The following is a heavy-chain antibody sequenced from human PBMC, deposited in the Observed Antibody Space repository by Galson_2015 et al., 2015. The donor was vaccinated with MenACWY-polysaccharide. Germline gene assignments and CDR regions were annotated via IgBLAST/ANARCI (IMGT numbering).Heavy chain of an antibody. J-gene: IGHJ6*02. CDR3: ARVLRSGWYGRYYYYGMDV. Sequence: SLRLSCAASGFTFSSYWMHWVRQAPGKGLVWVPRINSDGSSTSYADSVKGRFTISRDNAKNTLYLQMNSLRAEDTAVYYCARVLRSGWYGRYYYYGMDVWGQGTTVTVSS. CDR2: INSDGSST. V-gene: IGHV3-74*01. CDR1: GFTFSSYW. D-gene: IGHD6-19*01.